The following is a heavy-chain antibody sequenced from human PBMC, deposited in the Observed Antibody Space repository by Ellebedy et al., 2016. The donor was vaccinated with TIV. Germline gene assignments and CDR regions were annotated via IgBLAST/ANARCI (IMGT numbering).Heavy chain of an antibody. J-gene: IGHJ3*01. CDR3: ARGPDKRDDS. V-gene: IGHV4-59*01. CDR2: ISYTGST. CDR1: GGSISPYH. Sequence: MPSETLSLTCNVSGGSISPYHWSWIRQPPGKGLEWIGKISYTGSTNYNPSLKSRVTISVDTSKNQFSLTLSSVTAADTAVYYCARGPDKRDDSWGQGTMVTVSS. D-gene: IGHD3-16*01.